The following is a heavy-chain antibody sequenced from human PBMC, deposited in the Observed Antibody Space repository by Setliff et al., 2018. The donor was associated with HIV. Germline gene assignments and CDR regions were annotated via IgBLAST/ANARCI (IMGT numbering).Heavy chain of an antibody. CDR1: GGSISSGSYY. CDR3: ARAISFDFGSGIKGTFDI. J-gene: IGHJ3*02. CDR2: IYPRGST. V-gene: IGHV4-61*02. Sequence: PSETLSLTCTVSGGSISSGSYYWSWIRQPAGKGLEWIGRIYPRGSTNYNPSLKSRITASVDTSRNQFSLDLNSVTAADTAVYYCARAISFDFGSGIKGTFDIWGLGTVVTVSS. D-gene: IGHD3-10*01.